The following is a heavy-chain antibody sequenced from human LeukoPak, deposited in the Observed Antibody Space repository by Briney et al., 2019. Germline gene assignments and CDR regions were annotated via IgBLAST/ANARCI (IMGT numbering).Heavy chain of an antibody. CDR1: GGTFSSYA. V-gene: IGHV1-2*02. CDR2: INPNSGGA. J-gene: IGHJ4*02. CDR3: ARDLSRDAEIDY. D-gene: IGHD5-24*01. Sequence: GASVKVSCKASGGTFSSYAISWVRQAPGQGLEWMGWINPNSGGANYAQKFQGRVTMTRDTSISTAYMELSRLRSDDTAVYYCARDLSRDAEIDYWGQGTLVTVSS.